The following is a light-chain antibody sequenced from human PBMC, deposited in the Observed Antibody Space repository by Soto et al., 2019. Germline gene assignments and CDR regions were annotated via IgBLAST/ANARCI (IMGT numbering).Light chain of an antibody. J-gene: IGKJ1*01. CDR3: QQYNGYPWT. CDR1: QSISSR. CDR2: KTS. V-gene: IGKV1-5*03. Sequence: DIQMTQSPSTLSASVGDRVTITCRASQSISSRLAWYQQKPGKAPKLLIYKTSSLESGVPSTFSGSGSGTEFTLTISSLQPDDFAIYYCQQYNGYPWTFGQGTKVEIK.